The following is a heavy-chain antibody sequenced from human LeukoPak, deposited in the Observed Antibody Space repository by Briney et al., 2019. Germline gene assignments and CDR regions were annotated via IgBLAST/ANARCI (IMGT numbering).Heavy chain of an antibody. J-gene: IGHJ6*03. D-gene: IGHD6-19*01. V-gene: IGHV3-30*18. CDR2: ISYDGSNE. Sequence: TGGSLRLSCAASGFTFRSFGIHWVRQAPGKGLEWVAVISYDGSNENFADSVKGRFTISRDNSKNTLYLQMNSLRAEDTAVYYCAKDQGAVAGVMDVWGKGTTVTVSS. CDR1: GFTFRSFG. CDR3: AKDQGAVAGVMDV.